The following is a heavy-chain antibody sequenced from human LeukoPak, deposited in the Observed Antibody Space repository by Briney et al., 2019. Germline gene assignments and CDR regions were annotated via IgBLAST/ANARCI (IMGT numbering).Heavy chain of an antibody. CDR2: IKQDGSEK. J-gene: IGHJ6*02. CDR3: ARALRKKYGSGSYFSNYYYYGMDV. Sequence: GGSLRLSCAASGFTFSSYGMHWVRQAPGKGLEWVANIKQDGSEKYYVDSVKGRFTISRDNAKNSLYLQMNSLRAEDTAVYYCARALRKKYGSGSYFSNYYYYGMDVWGQGTTVTVSS. V-gene: IGHV3-7*01. CDR1: GFTFSSYG. D-gene: IGHD3-10*01.